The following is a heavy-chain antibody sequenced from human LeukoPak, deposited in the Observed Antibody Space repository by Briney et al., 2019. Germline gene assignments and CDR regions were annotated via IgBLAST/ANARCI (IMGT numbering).Heavy chain of an antibody. D-gene: IGHD3-10*01. CDR1: GGSVSSDS. CDR2: IYNTGSS. V-gene: IGHV4-59*08. J-gene: IGHJ2*01. CDR3: ARQGKMNLVRGTFWYFDL. Sequence: SETLSLTCTVSGGSVSSDSWNWIRQSPGRGLEFIGYIYNTGSSNHNPFLKNRVTISLDKSKRQLSLELSSVTAADTAIYYCARQGKMNLVRGTFWYFDLWGRGTLVTVSS.